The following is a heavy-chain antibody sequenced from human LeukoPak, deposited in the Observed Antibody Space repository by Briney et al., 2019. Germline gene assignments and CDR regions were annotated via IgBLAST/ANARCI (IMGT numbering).Heavy chain of an antibody. CDR2: IYYSGIT. CDR1: GGSISSDY. V-gene: IGHV4-59*01. J-gene: IGHJ4*02. D-gene: IGHD7-27*01. CDR3: ARASARHDWGFDY. Sequence: KPSETLSLTCTVSGGSISSDYWSWIRQPSGKGLEWIGYIYYSGITNYNPSLKSRVTISVDTSKNQFSLKLSSVTAADTAVYYCARASARHDWGFDYWGQGTLVTVSS.